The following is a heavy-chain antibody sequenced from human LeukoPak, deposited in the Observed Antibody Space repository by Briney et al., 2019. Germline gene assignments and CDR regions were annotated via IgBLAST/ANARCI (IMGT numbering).Heavy chain of an antibody. CDR1: GLSFSSNF. CDR2: VSSSGTYI. CDR3: ATSPGAPAEYFDY. V-gene: IGHV3-21*01. D-gene: IGHD1-14*01. J-gene: IGHJ4*02. Sequence: GGSLRLSCAATGLSFSSNFMSWVRQAPGKGLEWVSSVSSSGTYIYYADSMKGRFTISRDNARNSLYLQMNSLRGEDTAVYYCATSPGAPAEYFDYWGQGTLVTVSS.